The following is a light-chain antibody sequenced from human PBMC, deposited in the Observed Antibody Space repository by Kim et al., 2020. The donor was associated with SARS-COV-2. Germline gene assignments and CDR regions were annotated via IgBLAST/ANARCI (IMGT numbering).Light chain of an antibody. Sequence: VSPGERATLSCRARQSVSSNLAWYQQKPGQAPRLLIYGASTRATGIPARFSGSGSGTEFTLTISSLQSEDFAVYYCQQYNNWLMYTFGQGTKLEIK. J-gene: IGKJ2*01. CDR1: QSVSSN. CDR2: GAS. V-gene: IGKV3-15*01. CDR3: QQYNNWLMYT.